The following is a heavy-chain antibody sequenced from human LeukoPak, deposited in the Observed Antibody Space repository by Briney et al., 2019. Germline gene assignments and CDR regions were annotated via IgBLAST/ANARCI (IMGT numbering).Heavy chain of an antibody. V-gene: IGHV4-59*01. D-gene: IGHD1-26*01. CDR3: ARGTGWELLRDFDY. CDR1: GGSISSYY. J-gene: IGHJ4*02. CDR2: IYCSGST. Sequence: SEALSLTCTVSGGSISSYYWSWIRQPPGKGLEWIGYIYCSGSTNYNPSLKSRVTISVDTSKNQFSLKLSSVTAADTAVYYCARGTGWELLRDFDYWGQGTLVTVSS.